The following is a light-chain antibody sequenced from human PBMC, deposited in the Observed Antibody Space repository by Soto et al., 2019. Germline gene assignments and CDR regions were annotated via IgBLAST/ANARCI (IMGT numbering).Light chain of an antibody. J-gene: IGLJ3*02. CDR1: SSDVGAYNY. CDR2: DVS. CDR3: SSYTTSTTGV. V-gene: IGLV2-14*01. Sequence: QSVLTQPASVSGSPGQSITISCTGTSSDVGAYNYVSWFQQHPGKAPRLIIYDVSNRPSGVSNRFSGSKSGNTASLTISGLQAEDEADYYCSSYTTSTTGVFGGGTKL.